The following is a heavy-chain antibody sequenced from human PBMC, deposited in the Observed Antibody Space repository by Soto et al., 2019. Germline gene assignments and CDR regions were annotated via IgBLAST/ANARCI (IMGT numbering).Heavy chain of an antibody. J-gene: IGHJ4*02. CDR1: GYSFTSYW. CDR2: IYPGDSDT. V-gene: IGHV5-51*01. Sequence: GESLKISCKGSGYSFTSYWIGWVRQMPGKGLEWMGIIYPGDSDTRYSPSFQGQVTISADKSISTAYLQWSSLKASDTAMYYCARSAYCGGDCYQDLDYWGQGTLVTVSS. D-gene: IGHD2-21*02. CDR3: ARSAYCGGDCYQDLDY.